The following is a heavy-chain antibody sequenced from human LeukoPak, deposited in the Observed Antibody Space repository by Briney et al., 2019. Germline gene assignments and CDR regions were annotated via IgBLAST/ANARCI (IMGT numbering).Heavy chain of an antibody. CDR2: IKQDGSEK. CDR3: ARDRRAVAGKYYFDY. CDR1: GFTFSSYW. V-gene: IGHV3-7*01. D-gene: IGHD6-19*01. J-gene: IGHJ4*02. Sequence: GGSLRLSCAASGFTFSSYWMSWVRQAPGKGLEWVANIKQDGSEKYYVDSAKGRFTISRDNAKNSLYLQMNSLRAEDTAVYYCARDRRAVAGKYYFDYWGQGTLVTVSS.